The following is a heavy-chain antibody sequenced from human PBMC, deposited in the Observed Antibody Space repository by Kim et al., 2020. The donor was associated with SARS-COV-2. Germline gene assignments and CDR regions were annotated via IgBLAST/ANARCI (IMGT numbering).Heavy chain of an antibody. V-gene: IGHV1-2*06. CDR1: GYTFTGYY. CDR2: INPNSGGT. Sequence: ASVKVSCKASGYTFTGYYMHWVRQAPGQGLEWMGRINPNSGGTNYAQKFQGRVTMTRDTSISTAYMELSRLRSDDTAVYSCVGGWLPTELGFVVDYNWFDTWCQRTLVTVSS. CDR3: VGGWLPTELGFVVDYNWFDT. J-gene: IGHJ5*02. D-gene: IGHD2-15*01.